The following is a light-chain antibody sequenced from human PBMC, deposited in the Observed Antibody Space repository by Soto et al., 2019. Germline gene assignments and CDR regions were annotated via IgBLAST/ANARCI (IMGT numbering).Light chain of an antibody. CDR1: QNINTS. CDR2: DAA. CDR3: QQTDSAPFT. V-gene: IGKV1-39*01. Sequence: DIQMTQSPYSLSAAVGDRVTIACRASQNINTSLNWYQQKPGKAPKLLIFDAASLQSGVPSRFSGGGSRTDFTLTITSLQPEDFATYDCQQTDSAPFTFGPGTKVDIK. J-gene: IGKJ3*01.